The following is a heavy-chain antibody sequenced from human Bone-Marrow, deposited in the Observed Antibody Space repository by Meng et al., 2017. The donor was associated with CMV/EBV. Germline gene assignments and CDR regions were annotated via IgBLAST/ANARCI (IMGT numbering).Heavy chain of an antibody. Sequence: SETLSLTCTVSGGSISGSSYYWAWIRQPPGKGLEWIGSIYYSGNTYYNPSLKSRVTISLDTSNNQFSLKLGSVTAADTAVYYCARDREEYYDFWSGFFGWFDPWGQGTLVTVSS. CDR3: ARDREEYYDFWSGFFGWFDP. V-gene: IGHV4-39*07. D-gene: IGHD3-3*01. CDR1: GGSISGSSYY. CDR2: IYYSGNT. J-gene: IGHJ5*02.